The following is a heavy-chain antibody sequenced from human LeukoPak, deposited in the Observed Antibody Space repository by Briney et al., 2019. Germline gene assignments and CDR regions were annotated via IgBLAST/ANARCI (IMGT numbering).Heavy chain of an antibody. D-gene: IGHD3-22*01. CDR1: GFTFSNYG. V-gene: IGHV3-21*01. CDR2: ISSTSGYI. Sequence: GGSLRLSCAASGFTFSNYGMNWVRQTPDKGLEWVASISSTSGYIYYTDSVRGRFTISRDNTKNSLYLQMNSLRAEDTAVYYCAHSKTCYYDSSGYFCLYGMDGWGQGTTVTVCS. J-gene: IGHJ6*02. CDR3: AHSKTCYYDSSGYFCLYGMDG.